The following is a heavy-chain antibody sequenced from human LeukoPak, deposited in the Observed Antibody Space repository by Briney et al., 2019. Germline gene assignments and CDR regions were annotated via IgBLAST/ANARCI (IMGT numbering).Heavy chain of an antibody. CDR2: INPNSGGT. V-gene: IGHV1-2*02. D-gene: IGHD5-12*01. J-gene: IGHJ4*02. CDR3: ARADIVATMGY. CDR1: GYTFTNYY. Sequence: GASVKVSCKASGYTFTNYYIHWVRQAPGQGLEWMGWINPNSGGTNYAQKFQGRVTMTRDTSISTAYMELSRLRSDGTAVYYCARADIVATMGYWGQGTLVTVSS.